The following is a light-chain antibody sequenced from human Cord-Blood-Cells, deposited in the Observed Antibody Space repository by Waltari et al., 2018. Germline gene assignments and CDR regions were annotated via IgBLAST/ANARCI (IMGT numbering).Light chain of an antibody. Sequence: QSALTQPASVSGSPGQSITISCTGTSSDVGSYNLVSWYQQHPGKAPKLMFYEGSKRPSGVSNRVSGSKSVNTASLTISELQAEDEADYYCCSYAGSSTSYVFGTGTKVTVL. CDR2: EGS. CDR1: SSDVGSYNL. V-gene: IGLV2-23*01. J-gene: IGLJ1*01. CDR3: CSYAGSSTSYV.